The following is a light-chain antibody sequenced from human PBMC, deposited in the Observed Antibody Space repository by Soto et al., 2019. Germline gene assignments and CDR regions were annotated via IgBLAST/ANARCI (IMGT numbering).Light chain of an antibody. CDR1: SSNIGTSS. V-gene: IGLV1-44*01. J-gene: IGLJ1*01. CDR3: AAWDDSLNGHV. CDR2: TTN. Sequence: QAVVTQPHSASGTPGQRVTISCSGSSSNIGTSSVHWFQQLPGTAPKLLISTTNQRPSGVPERFSGSKSGTSASLAISGLQSEDEADYYCAAWDDSLNGHVFGTGTKVTVL.